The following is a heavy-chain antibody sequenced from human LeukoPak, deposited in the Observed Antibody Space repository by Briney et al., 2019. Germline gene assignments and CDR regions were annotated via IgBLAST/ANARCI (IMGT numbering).Heavy chain of an antibody. J-gene: IGHJ6*02. CDR1: GGTFSSYA. D-gene: IGHD2/OR15-2a*01. CDR2: IIPIFGIA. CDR3: GRNPTSSNPPPEYYYGMDV. Sequence: SVTVSCKASGGTFSSYAISWVRQAAGQGREWMGRIIPIFGIANYAQKFQGRVTIAADKSTSTAYMEFSSMRSEGTAVYYCGRNPTSSNPPPEYYYGMDVWGQGTTVTVSS. V-gene: IGHV1-69*04.